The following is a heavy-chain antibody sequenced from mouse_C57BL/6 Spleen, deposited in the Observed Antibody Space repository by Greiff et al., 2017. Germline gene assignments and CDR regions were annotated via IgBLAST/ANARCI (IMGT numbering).Heavy chain of an antibody. CDR1: GYTFTSYT. V-gene: IGHV1-4*01. CDR2: INPSSGYT. Sequence: VQVVESGAELARPGASVKMSCKASGYTFTSYTMHWVKQRPGQGLEWIGYINPSSGYTKYNQKFKDKATLTADKSSSTAYMQLSSLTSEDSAVYYCARWELGLFAYWGQGTLVTVSA. D-gene: IGHD4-1*01. CDR3: ARWELGLFAY. J-gene: IGHJ3*01.